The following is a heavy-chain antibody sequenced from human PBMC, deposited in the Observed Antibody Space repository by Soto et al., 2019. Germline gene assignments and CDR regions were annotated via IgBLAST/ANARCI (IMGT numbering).Heavy chain of an antibody. CDR2: IYYSGST. V-gene: IGHV4-34*01. CDR1: GGSFSGYY. J-gene: IGHJ5*02. Sequence: PSETLSLTCAVYGGSFSGYYWSWIRQPPGKGLEWIGEIYYSGSTYYNPSLKSRVTISVDTSKNQFSLKLSSVTAADTAVYYCARTPSNMVAATPFPIAVAPYNWFDPWGQGTLVTVSS. D-gene: IGHD2-15*01. CDR3: ARTPSNMVAATPFPIAVAPYNWFDP.